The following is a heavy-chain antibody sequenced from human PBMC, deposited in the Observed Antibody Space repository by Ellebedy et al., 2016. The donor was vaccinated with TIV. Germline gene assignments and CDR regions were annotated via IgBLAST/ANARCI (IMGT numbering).Heavy chain of an antibody. J-gene: IGHJ4*02. Sequence: GGSLTLSXAASGFSFSSFAMRWVRQAPGKGLEWVSAISRSGESTYYADSVKGRFTISRDTSKNTVYLQMSSLRAEDTAVYYCAATPYYDILSGYYPDYWGQGTLVTVSS. V-gene: IGHV3-23*01. D-gene: IGHD3-9*01. CDR3: AATPYYDILSGYYPDY. CDR2: ISRSGEST. CDR1: GFSFSSFA.